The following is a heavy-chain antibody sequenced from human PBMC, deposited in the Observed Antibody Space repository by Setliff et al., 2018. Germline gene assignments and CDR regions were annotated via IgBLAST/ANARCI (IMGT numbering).Heavy chain of an antibody. CDR1: GGSISSGGYY. CDR3: AGLFRDGWNYFDS. V-gene: IGHV4-61*08. J-gene: IGHJ4*02. CDR2: IYYSGST. Sequence: SETLSLTCTVSGGSISSGGYYWSWIRQHPGKGLEWIGYIYYSGSTNYNPSLKGRATLSIDASKKQFSLKLSSVTTTDTAVYYCAGLFRDGWNYFDSWGQGTLVTVSS. D-gene: IGHD2-21*01.